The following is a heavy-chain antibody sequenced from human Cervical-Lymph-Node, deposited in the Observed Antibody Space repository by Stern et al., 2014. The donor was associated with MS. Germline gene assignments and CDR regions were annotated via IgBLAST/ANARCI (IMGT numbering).Heavy chain of an antibody. CDR3: ANTLLRGYYSFDY. Sequence: VQLEESGGGVVQTGRSLRLSCAASGFTFSSYGMHWVRQAPGKGLEWEAVISYDGSKKYYADSVKGRFTISRDNSESTLYLQMNSLRAEDTAVYYCANTLLRGYYSFDYWGQGTLVTVSS. CDR2: ISYDGSKK. J-gene: IGHJ4*02. V-gene: IGHV3-30*18. D-gene: IGHD3-3*01. CDR1: GFTFSSYG.